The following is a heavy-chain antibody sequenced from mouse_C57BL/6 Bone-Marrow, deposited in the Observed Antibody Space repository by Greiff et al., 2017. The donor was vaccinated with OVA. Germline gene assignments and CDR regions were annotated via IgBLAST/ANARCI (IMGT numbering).Heavy chain of an antibody. D-gene: IGHD1-1*01. CDR1: GYTFTSYW. Sequence: VQLQQPGAELVKPGASVKLSCKASGYTFTSYWMHWVKQRPGQGLEWIGMIHPNSGSTNYNEKFKSKATLTVDKSSSTAYMQLSSLTSEDSAVYYCASRSSSYYFDYWGQGTTLTVSS. CDR2: IHPNSGST. CDR3: ASRSSSYYFDY. V-gene: IGHV1-64*01. J-gene: IGHJ2*01.